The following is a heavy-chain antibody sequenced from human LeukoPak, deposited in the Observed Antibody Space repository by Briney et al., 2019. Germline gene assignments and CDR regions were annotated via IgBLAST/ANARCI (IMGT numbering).Heavy chain of an antibody. V-gene: IGHV3-23*01. CDR1: GFTFSSYA. CDR3: ARDFIGRVYYDSSGSARFDY. J-gene: IGHJ4*02. D-gene: IGHD3-22*01. Sequence: GGSLRLSCAAPGFTFSSYAMSWVRQAPGKGLEWVSAISGSGGSTYYADSVKGRFTISRDNAKNSLYLQMNSLRAEDTAVYYCARDFIGRVYYDSSGSARFDYWGQGTLVTVSS. CDR2: ISGSGGST.